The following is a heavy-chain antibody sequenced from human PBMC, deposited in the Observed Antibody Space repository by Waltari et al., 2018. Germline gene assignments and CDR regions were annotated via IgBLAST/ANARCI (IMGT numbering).Heavy chain of an antibody. CDR2: INHSGST. V-gene: IGHV4-34*01. J-gene: IGHJ4*02. CDR1: GGSFSGYY. CDR3: ASLGYDFWSAFDY. Sequence: QVQLQQWGAGLLKPSETLSLTCAVYGGSFSGYYWSWIRQPPGKGLEWIGEINHSGSTNYNPSLKSRVTISVDTSKNQFSLKLSSVTAADTAVYYCASLGYDFWSAFDYWGQGTLVTVSS. D-gene: IGHD3-3*01.